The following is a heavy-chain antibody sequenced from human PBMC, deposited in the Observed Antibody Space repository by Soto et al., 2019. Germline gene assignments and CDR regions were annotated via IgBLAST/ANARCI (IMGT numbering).Heavy chain of an antibody. Sequence: QVQLVQSGAEVKKPGASVKVSCKASGYTFTSYAMHWVRQAPGQRLEWMGWINAGNGNTKYSQKFEGRVTITRATAASTAYMELSSLRSEDTAVYYCARDSSWYGTDYWGQGTLVTVSS. CDR3: ARDSSWYGTDY. CDR2: INAGNGNT. V-gene: IGHV1-3*01. CDR1: GYTFTSYA. J-gene: IGHJ4*02. D-gene: IGHD6-13*01.